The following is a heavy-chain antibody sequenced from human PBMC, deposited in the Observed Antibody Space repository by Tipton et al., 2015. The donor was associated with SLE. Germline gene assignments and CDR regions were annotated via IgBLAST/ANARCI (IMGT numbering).Heavy chain of an antibody. Sequence: TLSLTCTVSGGSISSSSYYWGWIRQPPGKGLEWIGSIYYSGSTYYNPSLKSRVTISVDTSKNQFSRKLSSVTAADTAVYYCAGNSGDGGHYWGQGTLVTVSS. V-gene: IGHV4-39*07. D-gene: IGHD3-10*01. CDR2: IYYSGST. CDR3: AGNSGDGGHY. CDR1: GGSISSSSYY. J-gene: IGHJ4*02.